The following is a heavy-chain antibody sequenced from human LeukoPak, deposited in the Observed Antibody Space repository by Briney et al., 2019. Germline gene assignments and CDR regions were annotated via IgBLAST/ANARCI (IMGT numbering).Heavy chain of an antibody. CDR2: INWNGGST. J-gene: IGHJ3*02. D-gene: IGHD2-2*01. V-gene: IGHV3-20*04. CDR3: ARTIVVVPAAIGLGAFDI. CDR1: GFTFGDYG. Sequence: GGSLRLSCTASGFTFGDYGMSWVRQAPGKGLEWVSGINWNGGSTGYADSVKGRFTISRDNAKNSLYLQMNSLRAEDTALYYCARTIVVVPAAIGLGAFDIWGQGTMVTVSS.